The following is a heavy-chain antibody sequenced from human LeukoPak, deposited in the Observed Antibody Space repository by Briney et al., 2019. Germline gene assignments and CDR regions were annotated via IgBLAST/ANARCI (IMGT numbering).Heavy chain of an antibody. Sequence: GGSLRLSCAASGFTFSSYWMHWVRQAPGKGLEWVAVIWYDGTNKYYADSVKGRFTISRDNSKNTLYLQMNSLRAEDTAVYYCARVRATFSPHFDNWGQGTLVTVSS. J-gene: IGHJ4*02. V-gene: IGHV3-33*08. CDR2: IWYDGTNK. CDR3: ARVRATFSPHFDN. CDR1: GFTFSSYW. D-gene: IGHD5-12*01.